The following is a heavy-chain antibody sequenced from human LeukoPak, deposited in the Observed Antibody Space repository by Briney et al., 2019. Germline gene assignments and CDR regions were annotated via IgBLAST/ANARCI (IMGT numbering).Heavy chain of an antibody. CDR1: GFTFSSYG. D-gene: IGHD3-3*01. CDR3: AKDWMYYDFWPV. CDR2: ISYDGSNK. V-gene: IGHV3-30*18. J-gene: IGHJ3*01. Sequence: GGSLRLSCAASGFTFSSYGMHWVRQAPGKGLEWVAVISYDGSNKYYADSVKGRFTISRDNSKNTLYLQMNSLRAEDTAVYYCAKDWMYYDFWPVWGQGTMVTVSS.